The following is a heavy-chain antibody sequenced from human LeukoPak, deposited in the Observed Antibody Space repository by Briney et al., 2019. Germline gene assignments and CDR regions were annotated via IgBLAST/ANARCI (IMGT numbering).Heavy chain of an antibody. CDR3: ARAIGPLCGGDCYYFDY. Sequence: ASVKVSCKASGYTFTGYYMHWVRQAPGQGLEWMGWINPNSGGTNYAQKFQGRVTMTRDTSISTAYMELSRLRSDDTAVYYCARAIGPLCGGDCYYFDYWGQGTLVTVSS. J-gene: IGHJ4*02. V-gene: IGHV1-2*02. CDR2: INPNSGGT. CDR1: GYTFTGYY. D-gene: IGHD2-21*02.